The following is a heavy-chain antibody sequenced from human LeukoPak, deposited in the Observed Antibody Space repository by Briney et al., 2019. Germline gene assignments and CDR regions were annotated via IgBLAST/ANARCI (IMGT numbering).Heavy chain of an antibody. CDR3: ARGLDY. CDR1: GGSFSGYY. Sequence: SETLSLTCAVYGGSFSGYYWSWIRQPPGKGLEWIGEINHSGSTNYNPSLKSRVTISVDTSKDQFSLKLSSVTAADTAVYYCARGLDYWGQGTLVTVSS. CDR2: INHSGST. V-gene: IGHV4-34*01. J-gene: IGHJ4*02.